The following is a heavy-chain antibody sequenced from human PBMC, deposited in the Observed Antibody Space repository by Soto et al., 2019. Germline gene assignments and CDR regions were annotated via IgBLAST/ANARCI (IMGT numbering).Heavy chain of an antibody. V-gene: IGHV3-66*01. CDR3: VRDRFTIFGVAENRFDT. J-gene: IGHJ5*02. CDR2: IYSGAST. Sequence: GGSLRLSCAASGFIVSNNYMSWIRQAPGKGPEWLSIIYSGASTYYARSVKGRFTISRDSSQNTIYLQMNSLGDDDTAVYYCVRDRFTIFGVAENRFDTWGQGTLVTVSS. CDR1: GFIVSNNY. D-gene: IGHD3-3*01.